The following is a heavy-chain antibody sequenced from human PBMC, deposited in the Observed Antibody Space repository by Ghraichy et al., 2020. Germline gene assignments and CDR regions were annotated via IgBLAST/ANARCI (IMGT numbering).Heavy chain of an antibody. Sequence: GGSLRLSCAASGFTFSSYAMHWVRQAPGKGLEWVAVISYDGSNKYYADSVKGRFTISRDNSKNTLYLQMNSLRAEDTAVYYCARDQWLVVYYYYGMDVWGQGTTVTVSS. CDR2: ISYDGSNK. CDR1: GFTFSSYA. CDR3: ARDQWLVVYYYYGMDV. J-gene: IGHJ6*02. D-gene: IGHD6-19*01. V-gene: IGHV3-30-3*01.